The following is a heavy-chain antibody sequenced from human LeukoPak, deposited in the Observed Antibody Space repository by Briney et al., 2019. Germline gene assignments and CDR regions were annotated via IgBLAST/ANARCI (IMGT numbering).Heavy chain of an antibody. CDR3: ARVAGYCSSTSNCYSDY. J-gene: IGHJ4*02. V-gene: IGHV3-21*01. CDR1: GFTFNTYT. CDR2: ISSSSSYI. D-gene: IGHD2-2*01. Sequence: GGSLRLSCAASGFTFNTYTMNWVRQAPGKGPEWVSSISSSSSYIYYADSVKGRFTISRDNAKNSLYLQMNSLRAEDTAVYYCARVAGYCSSTSNCYSDYWGQGTLVTVSS.